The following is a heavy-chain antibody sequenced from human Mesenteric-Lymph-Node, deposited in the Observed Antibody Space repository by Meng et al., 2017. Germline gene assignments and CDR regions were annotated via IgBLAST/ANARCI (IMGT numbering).Heavy chain of an antibody. D-gene: IGHD3-10*01. CDR1: GGTFSSYT. Sequence: SVKVSCKASGGTFSSYTISWVRQAPGQGLEWMGRIIPILGIANYAQKFQGRVTITADKSTSTAYMKRSSLRSEDTAVYYCAREGAPNTLGFHRYAFDIWGQGTMVTVSS. J-gene: IGHJ3*02. CDR3: AREGAPNTLGFHRYAFDI. CDR2: IIPILGIA. V-gene: IGHV1-69*04.